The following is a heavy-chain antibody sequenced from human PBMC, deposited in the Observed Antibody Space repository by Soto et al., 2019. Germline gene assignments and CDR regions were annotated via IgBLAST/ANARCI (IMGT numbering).Heavy chain of an antibody. CDR3: AKIVGGGSHHDAFDI. CDR1: GFPFRSYA. D-gene: IGHD2-15*01. V-gene: IGHV3-23*01. Sequence: EVQLLESGGGLVEPGGSLRLSCAASGFPFRSYALTGFRQAPGKGLEWVSYTGGGGVSTYYADSVKGRFTSSRDDSKNTLYLQMNSLRAEDTALYYCAKIVGGGSHHDAFDIWGQGTMVTVSS. J-gene: IGHJ3*02. CDR2: TGGGGVST.